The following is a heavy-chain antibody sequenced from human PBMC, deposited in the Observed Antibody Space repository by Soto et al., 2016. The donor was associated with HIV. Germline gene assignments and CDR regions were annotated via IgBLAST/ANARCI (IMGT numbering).Heavy chain of an antibody. CDR1: GFTFSSYS. Sequence: EVQLVESGGGLVKPGGSLRLSCAASGFTFSSYSMNWVRQAPGKGLEWVSSISSSSSYIYYADSVKGRFTISRDNAKNSLYLQMNSLRAEDTAVYYCARATTGPQPLYFDYWGQGTLVTVSS. D-gene: IGHD1-1*01. J-gene: IGHJ4*02. CDR3: ARATTGPQPLYFDY. V-gene: IGHV3-21*01. CDR2: ISSSSSYI.